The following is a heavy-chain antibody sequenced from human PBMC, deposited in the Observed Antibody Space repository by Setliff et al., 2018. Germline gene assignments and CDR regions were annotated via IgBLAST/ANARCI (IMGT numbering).Heavy chain of an antibody. CDR1: GFIFRSYE. CDR2: ISSSGGTI. J-gene: IGHJ4*02. D-gene: IGHD5-18*01. Sequence: PGGSLRLSCAASGFIFRSYEMNWVRQAPGRGLEWLSYISSSGGTIHYADSVKGRFTISKDTAENSVFLQMNSLRGEDTALYYCAGGYSFGYGVYWGQGVLVTVSS. V-gene: IGHV3-48*03. CDR3: AGGYSFGYGVY.